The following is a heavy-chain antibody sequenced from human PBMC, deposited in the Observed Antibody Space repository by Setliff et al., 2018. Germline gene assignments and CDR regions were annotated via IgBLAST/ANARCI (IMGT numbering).Heavy chain of an antibody. D-gene: IGHD6-13*01. J-gene: IGHJ4*02. Sequence: SGPTLVNPTQTLTLTCTFSGFSLSTSGVGVGWIRQPPGKGLEWIGYIYSSGSTYDNPSLKSRVSISVDTSKNQFSLTLSSVTAADTAVYYCARDGSSSWYAGMDWGQGTLVTVSS. CDR1: GFSLSTSGVG. CDR2: IYSSGST. CDR3: ARDGSSSWYAGMD. V-gene: IGHV4-31*03.